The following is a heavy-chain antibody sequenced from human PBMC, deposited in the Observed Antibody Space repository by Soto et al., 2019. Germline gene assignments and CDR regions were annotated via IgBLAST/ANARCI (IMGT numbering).Heavy chain of an antibody. D-gene: IGHD2-15*01. CDR1: GFTVSSYA. J-gene: IGHJ3*02. V-gene: IGHV3-23*01. Sequence: EVQVLESGGGLVQPGGSLRLSCEGSGFTVSSYAMTWIRQAPGKGPEWVSTVTADGGTYYADSVKGRFAMSRDTSENTLYLQMNSLGAEDTAAYCAPHVSCSGGSCQYDAFAIRGQGTMVTVSS. CDR2: VTADGGT. CDR3: APHVSCSGGSCQYDAFAI.